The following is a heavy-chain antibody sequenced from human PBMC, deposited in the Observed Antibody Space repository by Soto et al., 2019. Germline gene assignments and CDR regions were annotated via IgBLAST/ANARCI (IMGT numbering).Heavy chain of an antibody. D-gene: IGHD3-3*01. J-gene: IGHJ3*02. CDR1: GGSISSGCYY. Sequence: SETLSLTCTVSGGSISSGCYYWSWIRQHPGKGLEWIGYIYYSGSTYYNPSLKSRVTISVDTSKNQFSLKLSSVTAADTAVYYCARASNTIFGVDHYAFDIWGQGTMVTVSS. CDR3: ARASNTIFGVDHYAFDI. V-gene: IGHV4-31*03. CDR2: IYYSGST.